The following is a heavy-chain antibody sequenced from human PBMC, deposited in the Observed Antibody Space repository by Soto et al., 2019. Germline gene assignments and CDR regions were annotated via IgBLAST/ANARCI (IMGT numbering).Heavy chain of an antibody. Sequence: QVQLQESGPGLVKPSETLSLTCTVSGGSISSYYGSWIRQPPGKGLEWIGYIYYSGSTNYNPSLKSRVTISVDTSKNQFSLKLSSVTAADTAVYYCARHGTDGNYYFDYWGQGTLVTVSS. J-gene: IGHJ4*02. CDR3: ARHGTDGNYYFDY. V-gene: IGHV4-59*08. CDR1: GGSISSYY. D-gene: IGHD1-1*01. CDR2: IYYSGST.